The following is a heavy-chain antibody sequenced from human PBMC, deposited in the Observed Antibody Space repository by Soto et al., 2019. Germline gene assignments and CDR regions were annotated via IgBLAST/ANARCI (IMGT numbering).Heavy chain of an antibody. CDR2: VSGSGGTT. D-gene: IGHD3-22*01. CDR1: GFSFQIYV. V-gene: IGHV3-23*01. CDR3: AKGVRNYHDSSYYYRLTSFDY. Sequence: EVQLLESGGDLVQPGGSLRLSCAASGFSFQIYVVSWVRQAPGKGLEWVSVVSGSGGTTYYADSVKGRFIISRDNSKNTVYLQMNSLRAEDTAVYYCAKGVRNYHDSSYYYRLTSFDYWGQGTLVTVSS. J-gene: IGHJ4*02.